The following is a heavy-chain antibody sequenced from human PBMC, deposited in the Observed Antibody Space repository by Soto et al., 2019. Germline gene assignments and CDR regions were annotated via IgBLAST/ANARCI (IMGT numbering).Heavy chain of an antibody. CDR1: GGSFSGYY. CDR2: SNHSGST. V-gene: IGHV4-34*01. CDR3: TRGPRYSSSWGQRSRYFQD. J-gene: IGHJ1*01. D-gene: IGHD6-13*01. Sequence: QVQLQQWGAGLLKPSETLSLTCAVYGGSFSGYYWTWIRQPPGKGLGWVGESNHSGSTNYNPSLKSRVTISVDTSKNQFSLELTSVTAADTAVYYCTRGPRYSSSWGQRSRYFQDWGQGTLVTVSS.